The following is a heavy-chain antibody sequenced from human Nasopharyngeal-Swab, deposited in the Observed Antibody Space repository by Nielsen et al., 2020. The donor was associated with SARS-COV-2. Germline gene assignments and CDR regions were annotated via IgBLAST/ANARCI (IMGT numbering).Heavy chain of an antibody. CDR1: GYTFTSYA. V-gene: IGHV1-3*01. D-gene: IGHD6-13*01. Sequence: ASVKVSCKASGYTFTSYAMHWVRQAPGQRLEWMGWINAGNGNTKYSQKFQGGVTITRDTSASTAYMELSSLRSEDTAVYYCARGIAVAARGWFGPWGQGTLVTVSS. CDR2: INAGNGNT. CDR3: ARGIAVAARGWFGP. J-gene: IGHJ5*02.